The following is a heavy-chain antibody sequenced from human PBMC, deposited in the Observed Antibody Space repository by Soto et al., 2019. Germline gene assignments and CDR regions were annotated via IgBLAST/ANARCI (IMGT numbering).Heavy chain of an antibody. J-gene: IGHJ6*02. V-gene: IGHV1-69*01. D-gene: IGHD3-10*01. CDR2: IIPIFGTA. CDR3: ARTYGSGSYYYYYGMDV. CDR1: GGTFSSYA. Sequence: QVQLVQSGAEVKKPGSSVKVSCKASGGTFSSYAISWVRQAPGQGLEWMGGIIPIFGTANYAQKFQGRVTITADESTSTAYMELSSLRSEDTAVYYCARTYGSGSYYYYYGMDVWGQGTTVTVSS.